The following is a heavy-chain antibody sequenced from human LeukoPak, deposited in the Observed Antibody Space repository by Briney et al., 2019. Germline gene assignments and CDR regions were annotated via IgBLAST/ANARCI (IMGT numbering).Heavy chain of an antibody. Sequence: GGSLRLSCAASEFTVSVNYMSWVRQAPGKGLEWVSAISDSGDTIYYADSVKGRFTISRDNAKNSLYLQMNSLRAEDTAVYYCARGGYYDRSAYFHYWGQGTRVTVSS. V-gene: IGHV3-69-1*02. J-gene: IGHJ4*02. CDR1: EFTVSVNY. CDR2: ISDSGDTI. D-gene: IGHD3-22*01. CDR3: ARGGYYDRSAYFHY.